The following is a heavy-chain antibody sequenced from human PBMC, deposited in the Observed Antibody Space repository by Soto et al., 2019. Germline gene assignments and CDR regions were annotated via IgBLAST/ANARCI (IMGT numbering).Heavy chain of an antibody. CDR1: VASISSGDYD. Sequence: TLSLTCTVSVASISSGDYDWSWIRQPPGKGLEWIGYIYYSGSTYYNPSLKSRVTISVDTSKNQFSLKLSSVTAADTAVYYCASVKRIAARPGRGFGFDYRGQGTLVTVSS. CDR3: ASVKRIAARPGRGFGFDY. V-gene: IGHV4-30-4*01. CDR2: IYYSGST. J-gene: IGHJ4*02. D-gene: IGHD6-6*01.